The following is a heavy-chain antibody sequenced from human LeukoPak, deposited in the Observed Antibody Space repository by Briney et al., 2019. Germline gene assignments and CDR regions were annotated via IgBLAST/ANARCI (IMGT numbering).Heavy chain of an antibody. J-gene: IGHJ4*02. CDR3: AIWRYCSGGSCYYFDY. D-gene: IGHD2-15*01. CDR2: INPSGGST. V-gene: IGHV1-46*01. CDR1: GYTFTSYY. Sequence: ASVKVSCKASGYTFTSYYMHWVRQAPGQGLEWMGIINPSGGSTSYARKFQGRVTMTRDMSTSTVYMELSSLRSEDTAVYYCAIWRYCSGGSCYYFDYWGQGTLVTVSS.